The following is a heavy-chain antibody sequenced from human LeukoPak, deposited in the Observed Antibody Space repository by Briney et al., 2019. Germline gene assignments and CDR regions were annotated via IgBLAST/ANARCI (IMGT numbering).Heavy chain of an antibody. V-gene: IGHV3-23*01. D-gene: IGHD3-22*01. CDR1: GFTFSNYA. CDR2: ISGSGGTT. J-gene: IGHJ4*02. CDR3: AKSNYFDSGGYYFFDY. Sequence: GGSLRLSCAASGFTFSNYAMSWVRQAPGKGLEWVSAISGSGGTTYYADSVKGRFTVSRDNSKNTLYLQMNSLRAEDTAVYYCAKSNYFDSGGYYFFDYWGQGTLATVSS.